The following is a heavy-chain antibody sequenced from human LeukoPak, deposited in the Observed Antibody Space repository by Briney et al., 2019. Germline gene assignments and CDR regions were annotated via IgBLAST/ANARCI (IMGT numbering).Heavy chain of an antibody. Sequence: GASVKVSCKASGYTFTSFGISWVRQAPGQGLEWMGWISAYNGNTNYAQKLQGRVTMTRDTSTSTAYMELRSLRSDDTAVYYCARDTQVVVVPAAIPGVGTFDIWGQGTMVTVSS. CDR2: ISAYNGNT. J-gene: IGHJ3*02. CDR3: ARDTQVVVVPAAIPGVGTFDI. V-gene: IGHV1-18*01. CDR1: GYTFTSFG. D-gene: IGHD2-2*02.